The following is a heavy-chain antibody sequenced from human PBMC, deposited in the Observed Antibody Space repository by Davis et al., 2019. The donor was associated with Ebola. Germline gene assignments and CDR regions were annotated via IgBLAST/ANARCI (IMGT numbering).Heavy chain of an antibody. CDR1: SYTFTSYG. D-gene: IGHD1-26*01. CDR2: ISAYNGNT. Sequence: ASVKVSCKASSYTFTSYGISWVRQAPGQGLEWKGWISAYNGNTNYAQKLQGRVTMTTDTSRSTAYMELRSLRSDDTAVYYWAREAGATTRIYDSWGQGTLVTVSS. J-gene: IGHJ5*01. V-gene: IGHV1-18*01. CDR3: AREAGATTRIYDS.